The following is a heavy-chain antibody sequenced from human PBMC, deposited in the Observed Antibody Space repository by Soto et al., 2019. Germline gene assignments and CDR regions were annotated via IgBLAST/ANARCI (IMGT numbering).Heavy chain of an antibody. CDR1: GFTFSSYA. CDR3: AKDLGITMVRATVDY. D-gene: IGHD3-10*01. V-gene: IGHV3-23*01. CDR2: ISGSGGST. Sequence: EGSLRLSCAASGFTFSSYAMSWVRQAPGKGLEWVSAISGSGGSTYYADSVKGRFTISRDNSKNTLYLQMNSLRAEDTAVYYCAKDLGITMVRATVDYWGQGTLVTVSS. J-gene: IGHJ4*02.